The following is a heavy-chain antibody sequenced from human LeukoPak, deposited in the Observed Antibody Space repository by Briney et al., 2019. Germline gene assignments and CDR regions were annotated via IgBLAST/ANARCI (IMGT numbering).Heavy chain of an antibody. D-gene: IGHD3-3*01. CDR1: GYTFTGYY. CDR2: INPNSGGT. V-gene: IGHV1-2*02. J-gene: IGHJ4*02. CDR3: ARVPWGFWSGYYTEAHYYFDY. Sequence: ASVKVSCKASGYTFTGYYMHWVRQAPGQGLEWMGWINPNSGGTNYAQKFQGRVTRTRDTSISTAYMELSRLRSDDTAVYYCARVPWGFWSGYYTEAHYYFDYWGQGTLVTVSS.